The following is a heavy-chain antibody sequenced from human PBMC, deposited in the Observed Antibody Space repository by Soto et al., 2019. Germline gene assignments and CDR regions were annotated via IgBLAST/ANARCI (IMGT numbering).Heavy chain of an antibody. Sequence: SETLSLTCSVSTGSMRTYYWTWIRQSPGKGLEWIGQISHTGRTKYNPSLESRVTISVDTSRKQFSLKLTSVTAADTALYYCARDDTTGLFDFWGQGTLVTVST. CDR3: ARDDTTGLFDF. J-gene: IGHJ4*02. D-gene: IGHD4-17*01. V-gene: IGHV4-59*01. CDR1: TGSMRTYY. CDR2: ISHTGRT.